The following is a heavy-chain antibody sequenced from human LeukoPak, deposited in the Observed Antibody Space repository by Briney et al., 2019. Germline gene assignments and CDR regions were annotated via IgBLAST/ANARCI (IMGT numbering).Heavy chain of an antibody. CDR1: GYTFTSYD. CDR3: ARGRGSYRPPTVDY. D-gene: IGHD1-26*01. Sequence: ASVKVSCKASGYTFTSYDINWVRQATGQGLEWMGWMNPNSGNTGYAQKFQGRVTMTRNTSISTAYMELSSLRSEDTAVYYCARGRGSYRPPTVDYWGQGTLVTVSS. V-gene: IGHV1-8*01. CDR2: MNPNSGNT. J-gene: IGHJ4*02.